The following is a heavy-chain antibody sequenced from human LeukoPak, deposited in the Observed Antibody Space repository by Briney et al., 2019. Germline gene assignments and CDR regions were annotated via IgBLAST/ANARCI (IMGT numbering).Heavy chain of an antibody. CDR2: ISGSGSST. J-gene: IGHJ1*01. CDR1: GFTFSSYA. V-gene: IGHV3-23*01. D-gene: IGHD2-15*01. Sequence: GGSLRLSCAASGFTFSSYAMSWVRQAPGKGLEWVSGISGSGSSTYYADSVKGRFTISRDNSKNTLYLQMNSLRDEDTAVYYCANDTSYYCSGGSCYSVYFQHWGQGTLVTVSS. CDR3: ANDTSYYCSGGSCYSVYFQH.